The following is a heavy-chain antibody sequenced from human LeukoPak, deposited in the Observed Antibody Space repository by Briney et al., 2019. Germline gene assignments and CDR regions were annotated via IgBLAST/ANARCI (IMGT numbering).Heavy chain of an antibody. V-gene: IGHV4-39*07. CDR2: IYYSGST. D-gene: IGHD2-15*01. CDR1: GGSISSSSYY. J-gene: IGHJ3*02. Sequence: SETLSLTCTVSGGSISSSSYYWGWIRQPPGKGLEWIGSIYYSGSTYYNPSLKSRVTISVDTSKNQFSLKLSSVTAADTAVYYCARDGGYCSGGSCPDAFDIWGQGTMVTVSS. CDR3: ARDGGYCSGGSCPDAFDI.